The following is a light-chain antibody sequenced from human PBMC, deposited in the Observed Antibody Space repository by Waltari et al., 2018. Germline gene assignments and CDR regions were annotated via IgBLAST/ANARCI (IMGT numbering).Light chain of an antibody. CDR2: LDS. CDR3: MQSLQTPIT. Sequence: DIVMTQSPLSLPVTPGEPASISCSSSQRLLHSKGYNYLHWYLQKPGQSPLLLSYLDSKRASGVPDRFSGSASGTDFTLKISRVEAEDVGVYYCMQSLQTPITFGQGTRLEIK. CDR1: QRLLHSKGYNY. V-gene: IGKV2-28*01. J-gene: IGKJ5*01.